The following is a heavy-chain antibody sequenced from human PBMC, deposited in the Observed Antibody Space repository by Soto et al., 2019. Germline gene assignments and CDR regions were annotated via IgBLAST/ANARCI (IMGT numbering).Heavy chain of an antibody. CDR2: INAGNGNT. CDR3: ARAVIGSGWCPDDY. D-gene: IGHD6-19*01. J-gene: IGHJ4*02. Sequence: ASVKVSCKASGYTFAAYAMHWVRQAPGQRLEWMGWINAGNGNTKYSQKFQGRVTFTRDTSASTAYMELSSLRSEDTAVYYCARAVIGSGWCPDDYWGQGTLVTVSS. V-gene: IGHV1-3*01. CDR1: GYTFAAYA.